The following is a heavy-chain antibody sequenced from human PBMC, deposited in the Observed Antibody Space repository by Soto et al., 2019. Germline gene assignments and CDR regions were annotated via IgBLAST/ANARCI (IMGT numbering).Heavy chain of an antibody. CDR3: ARRASNYYGVDV. V-gene: IGHV5-51*01. CDR1: GYSFTNYW. J-gene: IGHJ6*02. CDR2: IYPHDSDS. Sequence: PGESLKISCKGSGYSFTNYWIGWVRQMPGKGLEWMGIIYPHDSDSIYSPSFQGQVTISADKSISTAYLQWSSLKASDTGIYSCARRASNYYGVDVWGQGTTVTVSS.